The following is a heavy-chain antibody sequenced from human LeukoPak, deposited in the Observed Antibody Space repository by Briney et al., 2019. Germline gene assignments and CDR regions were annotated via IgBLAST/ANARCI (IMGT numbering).Heavy chain of an antibody. D-gene: IGHD3-9*01. J-gene: IGHJ6*03. CDR2: INSDGSST. V-gene: IGHV3-74*01. Sequence: PGGSLRLSCTASGFTFGDYAMTWVRQAPGKGLVWVSRINSDGSSTSYADSVKGRFTISRDTAKNTLYLQMNSLRAEDTAVYYCAREPEDYDILIGYYYYYYMDVWGKGTTVTISS. CDR3: AREPEDYDILIGYYYYYYMDV. CDR1: GFTFGDYA.